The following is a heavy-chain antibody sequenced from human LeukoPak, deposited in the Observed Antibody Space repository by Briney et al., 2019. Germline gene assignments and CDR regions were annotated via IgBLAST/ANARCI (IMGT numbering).Heavy chain of an antibody. CDR2: IIPIFGTA. CDR3: AYTAMVTTYYYYYMDV. D-gene: IGHD5-18*01. CDR1: GGTFSSYA. Sequence: ASVKVSCKASGGTFSSYAISWVRQAPGQGLEWMGGIIPIFGTANYAQKFQGRVTITTDESTSTAYMELSSLRSEDTAVYYCAYTAMVTTYYYYYMDVWGKGTTVTVSS. V-gene: IGHV1-69*05. J-gene: IGHJ6*03.